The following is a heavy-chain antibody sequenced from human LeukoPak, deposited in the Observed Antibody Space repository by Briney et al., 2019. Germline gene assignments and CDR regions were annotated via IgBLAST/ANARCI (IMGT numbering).Heavy chain of an antibody. CDR1: GGTFSSYA. V-gene: IGHV1-69*13. D-gene: IGHD3-3*01. CDR2: IIPIFGTA. Sequence: SVKVSCKASGGTFSSYAISWVRQAPGQGLEWMGGIIPIFGTANYAQKFQGRATITADESTSTAYMELSSLRSEDTAVYYCARGTNRITIFGVVTPNYYYYYMDVWGKGTTVTVSS. J-gene: IGHJ6*03. CDR3: ARGTNRITIFGVVTPNYYYYYMDV.